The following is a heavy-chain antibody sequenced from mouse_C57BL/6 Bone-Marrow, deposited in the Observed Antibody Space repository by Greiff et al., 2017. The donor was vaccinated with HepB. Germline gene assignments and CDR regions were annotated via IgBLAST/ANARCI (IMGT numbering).Heavy chain of an antibody. CDR3: APSYYYGSGPTGGDAMDY. CDR1: GFNIKDYY. D-gene: IGHD1-1*01. Sequence: VQLQQSGAELVKPGASVKLSCTASGFNIKDYYMHWVKQRTEQGLEWIGRIDPEDGETKYAPKFQGKATITADTSSNTADLQLSSLTSEDTAVYYCAPSYYYGSGPTGGDAMDYWGQGTSVTVSS. J-gene: IGHJ4*01. CDR2: IDPEDGET. V-gene: IGHV14-2*01.